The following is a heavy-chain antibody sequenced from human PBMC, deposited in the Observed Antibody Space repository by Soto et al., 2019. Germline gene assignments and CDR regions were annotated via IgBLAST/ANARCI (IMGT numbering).Heavy chain of an antibody. D-gene: IGHD5-12*01. V-gene: IGHV1-2*02. CDR2: VNPKSGGT. CDR1: GYTFTGYY. CDR3: AKANSGDDDEFDY. J-gene: IGHJ4*02. Sequence: ASVKVSCKASGYTFTGYYMHWVRQAPGQGLEWMGWVNPKSGGTDYAQKFQGRVTMTRDTSSSSAYTELSSLRSDDTAVYYCAKANSGDDDEFDYWGQGTQVTVSS.